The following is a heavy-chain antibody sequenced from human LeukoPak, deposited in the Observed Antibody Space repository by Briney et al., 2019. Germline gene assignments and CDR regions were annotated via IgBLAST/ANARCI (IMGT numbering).Heavy chain of an antibody. J-gene: IGHJ3*02. Sequence: GGSLRLSCAASGLTVSSNYMSWVRQAPGKGLEWVSVIYSGGNTYYADSVKGRFTISRDNSKNTLYLQMNSLRAEDTVVYYCARLKLRNAFDIWGQGTMVTVSS. D-gene: IGHD7-27*01. V-gene: IGHV3-53*01. CDR3: ARLKLRNAFDI. CDR2: IYSGGNT. CDR1: GLTVSSNY.